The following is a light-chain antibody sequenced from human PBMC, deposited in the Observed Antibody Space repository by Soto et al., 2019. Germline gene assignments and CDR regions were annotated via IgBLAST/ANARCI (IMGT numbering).Light chain of an antibody. V-gene: IGLV1-40*01. CDR3: QSYDSSLSGVV. J-gene: IGLJ2*01. Sequence: QSVLTQPPSVSGAPGQRVTISCTGSSSNIGAGYDVHWYQQLPGTAPKLLIYGNSNRPSGVPDRFSGSKSGTSASLAITGLLAEDVAGYYSQSYDSSLSGVVFGGGTKLTVL. CDR2: GNS. CDR1: SSNIGAGYD.